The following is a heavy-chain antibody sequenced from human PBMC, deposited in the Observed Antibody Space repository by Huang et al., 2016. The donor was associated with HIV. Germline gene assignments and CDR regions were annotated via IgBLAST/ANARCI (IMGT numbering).Heavy chain of an antibody. V-gene: IGHV3-74*03. Sequence: EVQLGESGGGLVQPGGSLRRSCAASVFTFSSYWMHWVRQAPGKGLVWLSRINNDGSITTSADSVKGRITISRDNARNTMYLQMTTLSAGDTAVYYCARHRSSGGVEEAFDIWGPGTLVTVAS. J-gene: IGHJ3*02. D-gene: IGHD2-8*02. CDR1: VFTFSSYW. CDR2: INNDGSIT. CDR3: ARHRSSGGVEEAFDI.